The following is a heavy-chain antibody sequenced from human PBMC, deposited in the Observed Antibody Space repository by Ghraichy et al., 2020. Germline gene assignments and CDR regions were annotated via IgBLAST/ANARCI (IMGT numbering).Heavy chain of an antibody. CDR2: ISGSDTVT. V-gene: IGHV3-23*01. CDR1: GFTLSSYA. Sequence: GGSLRLSCAASGFTLSSYAMSWVRQAPGKGLEWVSTISGSDTVTYYADSVKGRFTISRDNSKSTVYLQMNSLRAEDTAVYYCTTDGILRFLEWYMGRMGVWRQGIKVTVSS. CDR3: TTDGILRFLEWYMGRMGV. D-gene: IGHD3-3*01. J-gene: IGHJ6*02.